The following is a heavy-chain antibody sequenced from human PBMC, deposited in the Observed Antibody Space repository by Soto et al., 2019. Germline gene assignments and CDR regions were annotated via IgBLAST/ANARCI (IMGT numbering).Heavy chain of an antibody. CDR1: GFTFSNYG. Sequence: ASVKVSCKASGFTFSNYGLNWVRQAPGQGLEWMGWVSANNGHTNYAQSLQGRVSMTTDTSTSTAYMELRGLTFDDTAVYYCARDIESVTAKHFFYYYAMDVWGQGTTVTVSS. D-gene: IGHD2-8*01. CDR2: VSANNGHT. J-gene: IGHJ6*02. CDR3: ARDIESVTAKHFFYYYAMDV. V-gene: IGHV1-18*01.